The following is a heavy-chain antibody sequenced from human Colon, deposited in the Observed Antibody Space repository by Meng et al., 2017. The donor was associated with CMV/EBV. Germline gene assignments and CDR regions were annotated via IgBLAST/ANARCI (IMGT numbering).Heavy chain of an antibody. CDR2: ISGPSSTI. CDR3: ARDPSSGGSDY. J-gene: IGHJ6*02. Sequence: GESLKISCAASGFSFGEYYMSWIRQAPGKGLEWIAYISGPSSTIYYADSVKGRFTISRDNAKNSLFLQMDSLRAEDTAVYYCARDPSSGGSDYWGQGTTVTVSS. V-gene: IGHV3-11*01. CDR1: GFSFGEYY. D-gene: IGHD2-21*02.